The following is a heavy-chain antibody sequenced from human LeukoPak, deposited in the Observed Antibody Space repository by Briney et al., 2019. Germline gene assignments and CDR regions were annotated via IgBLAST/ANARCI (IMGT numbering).Heavy chain of an antibody. CDR3: ARQTGSGLFILP. D-gene: IGHD3/OR15-3a*01. V-gene: IGHV4-59*08. CDR2: IYYSGST. CDR1: GGSISSYY. Sequence: SETLSLTCTVSGGSISSYYWSWIRQPPGKGLEGIGYIYYSGSTNYNPSLKSRVTISVDTSKNQFSLRLTSVTAADTALYYCARQTGSGLFILPGGQGTLVTVSS. J-gene: IGHJ4*02.